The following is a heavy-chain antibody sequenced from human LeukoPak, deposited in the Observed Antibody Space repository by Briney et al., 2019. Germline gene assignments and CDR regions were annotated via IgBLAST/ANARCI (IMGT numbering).Heavy chain of an antibody. CDR2: ISGSGGST. CDR3: AKGDMIVVVPTDY. Sequence: GGSLRLSCPASGFTFSSYAMSWVSQAPGKGLEWVSAISGSGGSTYYADSVKGRFTISRDNSKHTLYLQMNSLRAEDTAVYYCAKGDMIVVVPTDYWGQGTLVTVSS. CDR1: GFTFSSYA. J-gene: IGHJ4*02. V-gene: IGHV3-23*01. D-gene: IGHD3-22*01.